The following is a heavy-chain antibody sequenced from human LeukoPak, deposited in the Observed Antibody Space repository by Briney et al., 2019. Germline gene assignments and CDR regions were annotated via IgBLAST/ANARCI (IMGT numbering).Heavy chain of an antibody. CDR1: GDSISSGGYW. D-gene: IGHD3-22*01. CDR3: ARGPTWGSGYYFYY. J-gene: IGHJ4*02. V-gene: IGHV4-31*11. CDR2: ISYGGNT. Sequence: PSETLSLTCAVSGDSISSGGYWWSWIRQHPGKGPEWIGYISYGGNTYYNPSLKSRVAISADTPKNQFSLQLNSVTPEDTAVYYCARGPTWGSGYYFYYWGQGTLVTVSS.